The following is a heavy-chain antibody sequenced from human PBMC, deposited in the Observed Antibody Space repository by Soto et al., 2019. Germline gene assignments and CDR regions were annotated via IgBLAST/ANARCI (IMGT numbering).Heavy chain of an antibody. D-gene: IGHD3-10*01. CDR2: TYYSGSP. Sequence: SETLSLTCTVSGASLRSGNHYWSWSRQPPGKGLEGIGYTYYSGSPSYSPSLKRRVTISVDTSKNQSSLNLSAVTAADTAVYYCARDWYSSGSYYGFHYWGQGTQVTVSP. CDR1: GASLRSGNHY. CDR3: ARDWYSSGSYYGFHY. V-gene: IGHV4-30-4*08. J-gene: IGHJ4*02.